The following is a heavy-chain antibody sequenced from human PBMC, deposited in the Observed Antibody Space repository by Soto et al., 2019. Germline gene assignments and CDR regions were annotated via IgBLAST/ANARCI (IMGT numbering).Heavy chain of an antibody. CDR3: SRWSGRYCMDV. Sequence: EVQLVESGGGLVQPGGSLKVSCAASGFTFSDSTIHWVRRASGKGLEWVGRIRSEVYSYATVCAASVKDMFTISRDDSKNTASLQMNSLKIGDTAVYYCSRWSGRYCMDVWGQGTTVTVSS. V-gene: IGHV3-73*02. D-gene: IGHD3-10*01. CDR1: GFTFSDST. CDR2: IRSEVYSYAT. J-gene: IGHJ6*02.